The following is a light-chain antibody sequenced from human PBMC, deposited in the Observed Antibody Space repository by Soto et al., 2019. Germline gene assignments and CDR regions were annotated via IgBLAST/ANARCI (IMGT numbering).Light chain of an antibody. CDR1: QSVSSSY. CDR3: QQYGSSPTWT. CDR2: DAS. V-gene: IGKV3-20*01. Sequence: DIVMTQSPCTLSLSPGETATLSCRASQSVSSSYLAWYQQKPGHAPRLLIYDASSRTTGIPDRFSGGGSGTDFTLTISRLEPEDFAVYYCQQYGSSPTWTFGQGTKVEIK. J-gene: IGKJ1*01.